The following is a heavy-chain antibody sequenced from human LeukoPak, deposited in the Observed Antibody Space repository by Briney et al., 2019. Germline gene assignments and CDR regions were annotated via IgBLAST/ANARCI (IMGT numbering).Heavy chain of an antibody. Sequence: SETLSLTCTVSGGSISSGSYYWSWIRQPAGKGLEWIGRIYTSGSTNYNPSLKSRVTISVDTSKNQFSLKLSSVTAADTAVYYCARARRYYDFWSGTNWFDPWGQGTLVTVSS. CDR1: GGSISSGSYY. CDR2: IYTSGST. D-gene: IGHD3-3*01. J-gene: IGHJ5*02. V-gene: IGHV4-61*02. CDR3: ARARRYYDFWSGTNWFDP.